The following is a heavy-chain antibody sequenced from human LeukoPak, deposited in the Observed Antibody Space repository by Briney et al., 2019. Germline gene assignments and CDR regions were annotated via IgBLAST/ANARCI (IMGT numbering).Heavy chain of an antibody. CDR3: AKGYHYYDSSGYPDYFDY. D-gene: IGHD3-22*01. V-gene: IGHV3-23*01. J-gene: IGHJ4*02. CDR2: ISGSGGST. CDR1: GFTFSSYA. Sequence: GGSLRLSCAASGFTFSSYATSWVRQAPGKGLEWVSAISGSGGSTYYADSVKGRFTISRDNSKNTLYLQMNSLRAEDTAVYYCAKGYHYYDSSGYPDYFDYWGQGTLVTVSS.